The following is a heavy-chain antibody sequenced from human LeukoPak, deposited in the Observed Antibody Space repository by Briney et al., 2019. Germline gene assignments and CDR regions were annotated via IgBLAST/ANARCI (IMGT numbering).Heavy chain of an antibody. CDR2: INHSGST. CDR3: ATDRITIFNFDY. Sequence: PAETLSLTCAVYGGSFSGYYWSWIRQPPGKGLEWIGEINHSGSTNYNPSLKSRVTISVDTSKNQFSLKLSSVTAADTAVYYCATDRITIFNFDYWGQGTLVTVSS. J-gene: IGHJ4*02. D-gene: IGHD3-9*01. CDR1: GGSFSGYY. V-gene: IGHV4-34*01.